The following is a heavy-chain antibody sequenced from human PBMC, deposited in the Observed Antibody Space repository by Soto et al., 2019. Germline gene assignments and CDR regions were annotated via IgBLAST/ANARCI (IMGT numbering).Heavy chain of an antibody. CDR2: MNPNSGNT. D-gene: IGHD3-9*01. CDR3: ARTGVLRYFDWSLGWFDP. Sequence: QVQLVQSGAEVKKPGASVKVSCKASGYTFTSYDINWVRQATGQGLEWMGWMNPNSGNTGYAQKFQGRVTRTRNTSISTAYMGLSSLRSEDTAVYYCARTGVLRYFDWSLGWFDPWGQGTLVTVSS. J-gene: IGHJ5*02. V-gene: IGHV1-8*01. CDR1: GYTFTSYD.